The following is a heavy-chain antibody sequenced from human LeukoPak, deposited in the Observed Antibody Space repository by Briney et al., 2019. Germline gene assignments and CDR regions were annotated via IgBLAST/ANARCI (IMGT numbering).Heavy chain of an antibody. CDR2: INPNSGGT. V-gene: IGHV1-2*06. CDR1: GYTFTGYY. D-gene: IGHD3-3*01. CDR3: ARGYYDFWSGYSYYFDY. J-gene: IGHJ4*02. Sequence: ASVKVSCKASGYTFTGYYMHWVRQAPGQGLEWMGRINPNSGGTNYAQKFQGRVTMTRDTSISTAYMELSRLRSDDTAVYYCARGYYDFWSGYSYYFDYWGQGTLVTVSS.